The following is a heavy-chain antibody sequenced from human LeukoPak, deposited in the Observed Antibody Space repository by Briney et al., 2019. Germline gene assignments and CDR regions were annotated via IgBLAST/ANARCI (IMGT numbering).Heavy chain of an antibody. D-gene: IGHD3-10*01. J-gene: IGHJ5*02. CDR2: IKQDGGEK. CDR3: ARDYYGSGSYYNVPWFDP. V-gene: IGHV3-7*04. CDR1: GFTFSSYW. Sequence: GGSLRLSCAASGFTFSSYWMSWVRQAPGKGLEWVANIKQDGGEKYYVDSVKGRFTISRDNAKNSLYLQMNSLRAEDTAVYYCARDYYGSGSYYNVPWFDPWGQGTLVTVSS.